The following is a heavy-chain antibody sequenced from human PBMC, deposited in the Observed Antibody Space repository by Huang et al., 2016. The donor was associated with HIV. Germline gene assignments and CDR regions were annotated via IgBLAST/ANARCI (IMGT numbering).Heavy chain of an antibody. V-gene: IGHV5-51*01. CDR2: ISLGDADT. Sequence: EVQLVQSGAEVKKPGESLKISCKGFGNSFSNSWVAWVRQMPGKGLEWMGIISLGDADTRYSPSCQGQCTITAYKAISTADRQWSSLKASDSATYYCGNKITGTFFFALDIWGQGTMVTVSS. J-gene: IGHJ3*02. D-gene: IGHD1-7*01. CDR1: GNSFSNSW. CDR3: GNKITGTFFFALDI.